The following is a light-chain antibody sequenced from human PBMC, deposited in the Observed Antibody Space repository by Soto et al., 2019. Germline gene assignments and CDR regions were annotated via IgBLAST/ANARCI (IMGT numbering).Light chain of an antibody. CDR3: QQSGSSPRT. CDR2: DAS. V-gene: IGKV3-20*01. CDR1: QSVRNVY. J-gene: IGKJ2*01. Sequence: EIGLTQSPGTLSLSPGERATLSCRASQSVRNVYLAWYQQKPGQAPRLLIYDASNRATGIPDRFSGSGSGTDFTLTINRLEPEDFAVYYCQQSGSSPRTFGQGTKVDIK.